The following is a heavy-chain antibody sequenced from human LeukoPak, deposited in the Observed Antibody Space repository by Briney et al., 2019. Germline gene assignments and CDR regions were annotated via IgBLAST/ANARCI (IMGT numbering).Heavy chain of an antibody. D-gene: IGHD6-6*01. CDR1: GFTFSSYG. CDR3: ARGPNSNWSGLDF. V-gene: IGHV3-33*01. Sequence: GGSLRLSCAASGFTFSSYGMHWVRQAPGKGLEWVAVIWYDGSNKYYADSVKGRFTISRDNSKNTLYLQMNSLRAEDTAVYYCARGPNSNWSGLDFWGQGTLLTVSS. J-gene: IGHJ4*02. CDR2: IWYDGSNK.